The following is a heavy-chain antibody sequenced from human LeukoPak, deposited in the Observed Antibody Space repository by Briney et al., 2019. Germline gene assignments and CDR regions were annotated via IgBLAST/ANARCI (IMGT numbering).Heavy chain of an antibody. CDR3: AIRGDIVVVPAAKNWLDP. J-gene: IGHJ5*02. D-gene: IGHD2-2*01. CDR2: IYYSGST. V-gene: IGHV4-59*12. Sequence: KSSETLSLTCTVSGGSISSYYWSWIRQPPGKGLEWIGYIYYSGSTNYNPSLKSRVTISVDTSKNQFSLKLSSVTAADTAVYYCAIRGDIVVVPAAKNWLDPWGQGTLVTVSS. CDR1: GGSISSYY.